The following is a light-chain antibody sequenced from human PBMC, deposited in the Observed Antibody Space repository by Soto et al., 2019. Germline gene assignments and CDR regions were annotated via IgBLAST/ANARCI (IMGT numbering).Light chain of an antibody. Sequence: QSVLTQPRSVSGSPGQSVTISCTGTSSDVGGYNFVSWYQQLPGTAPKLLIYSNDQRPSGVPDRFSGSKSDTSASLAISGLQSEDEADYYCAAWDDTLKGVFGTGTKLTVL. CDR2: SND. J-gene: IGLJ1*01. V-gene: IGLV1-44*01. CDR3: AAWDDTLKGV. CDR1: SSDVGGYN.